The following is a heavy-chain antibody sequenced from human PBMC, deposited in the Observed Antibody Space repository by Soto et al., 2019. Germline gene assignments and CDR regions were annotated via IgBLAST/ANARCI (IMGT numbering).Heavy chain of an antibody. V-gene: IGHV4-34*01. CDR3: ARGLRYCSSTSCYRYYGMDV. J-gene: IGHJ6*02. CDR2: INHSGST. Sequence: SETLSLTCAVYGGSFSGYYWGWIRQPPGKGLEWIGEINHSGSTNYNPSLKSRVTISVDTSKNQFSLKLSSVTAADTAVYYCARGLRYCSSTSCYRYYGMDVWGQGTTVTVSS. D-gene: IGHD2-2*01. CDR1: GGSFSGYY.